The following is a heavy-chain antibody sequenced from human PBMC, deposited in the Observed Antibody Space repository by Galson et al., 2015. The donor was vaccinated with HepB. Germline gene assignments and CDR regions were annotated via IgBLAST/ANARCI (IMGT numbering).Heavy chain of an antibody. J-gene: IGHJ4*02. CDR2: IIPILGIA. Sequence: SVKVSCKASGGTFSSYAISWVRQAPGQGLEWMGRIIPILGIANYAQKFQGRVTITADKSTSTAYMELSSLRSEDTAVYYCARGERGYSYGYFGLFDYWGQGTLVTVSS. D-gene: IGHD5-18*01. V-gene: IGHV1-69*04. CDR3: ARGERGYSYGYFGLFDY. CDR1: GGTFSSYA.